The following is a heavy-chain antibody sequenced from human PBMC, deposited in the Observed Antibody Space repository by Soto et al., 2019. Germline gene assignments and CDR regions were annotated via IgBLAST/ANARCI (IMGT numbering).Heavy chain of an antibody. J-gene: IGHJ6*02. V-gene: IGHV3-74*01. D-gene: IGHD4-4*01. CDR1: GFTLSNYW. Sequence: EVQVVESGGDLVQPGGSLRLSCAASGFTLSNYWTHWVRQAAGKGLVWVSRIKSDGSITTYADTVKGRFTISRDNAKDTLYLQMNSLRAEDTGIYYFVRENDYIGVYYYGMDVWGQGTTVTVSS. CDR2: IKSDGSIT. CDR3: VRENDYIGVYYYGMDV.